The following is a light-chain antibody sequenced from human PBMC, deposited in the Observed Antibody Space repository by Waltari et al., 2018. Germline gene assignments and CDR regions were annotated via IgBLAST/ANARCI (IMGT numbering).Light chain of an antibody. CDR3: QQYNNWPPEYT. Sequence: EIVMTQSPATLSLSPGERATLSCRASQSVSNNLAWYQQKPGQAPRLLIYGASTRATGITARFSGSGSGTELTLTISSLQSEDFAVYYCQQYNNWPPEYTFGQGTKLEIQ. CDR1: QSVSNN. CDR2: GAS. V-gene: IGKV3D-15*01. J-gene: IGKJ2*01.